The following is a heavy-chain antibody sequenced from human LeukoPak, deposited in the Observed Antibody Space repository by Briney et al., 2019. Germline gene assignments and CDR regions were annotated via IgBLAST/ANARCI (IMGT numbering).Heavy chain of an antibody. Sequence: GGSLRLSCAASGFTFSTYSMNWIRQAPGKGLEWVSSISSSSYYIYYADSVKGRFTISRDNAKNSLYLQMNSLRAEDTAVYYCARDRTGEPDYWGQGTLVTVSS. CDR3: ARDRTGEPDY. V-gene: IGHV3-21*01. CDR2: ISSSSYYI. D-gene: IGHD7-27*01. CDR1: GFTFSTYS. J-gene: IGHJ4*02.